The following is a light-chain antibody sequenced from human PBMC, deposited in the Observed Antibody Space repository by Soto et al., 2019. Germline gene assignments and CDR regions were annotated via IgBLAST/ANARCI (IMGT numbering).Light chain of an antibody. Sequence: QSDLTQPASVSGSPGQSITISCTGTDSDVGAYNYVSWHQQHPGKAPKLIIDDVSNRPSGVSNRFSGSKSGNTASLTISGLQAEDEADYYCSSYVNSSSWVFGGGTKLTVL. J-gene: IGLJ3*02. CDR3: SSYVNSSSWV. CDR2: DVS. V-gene: IGLV2-14*01. CDR1: DSDVGAYNY.